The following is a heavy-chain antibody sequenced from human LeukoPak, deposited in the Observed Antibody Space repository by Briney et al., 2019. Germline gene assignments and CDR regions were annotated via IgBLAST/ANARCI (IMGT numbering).Heavy chain of an antibody. CDR1: GYTFTDVY. J-gene: IGHJ4*02. V-gene: IGHV1-69-2*01. CDR2: INPEDGET. Sequence: ASVKVSCKASGYTFTDVYMHWVQQAPGKGLEWMGRINPEDGETMYSETFQGRVTITADTSRDTAYMELRSTDTAVYYCAKDQSRVGASDPFDYWGQGMQVGVSS. D-gene: IGHD1-26*01. CDR3: AKDQSRVGASDPFDY.